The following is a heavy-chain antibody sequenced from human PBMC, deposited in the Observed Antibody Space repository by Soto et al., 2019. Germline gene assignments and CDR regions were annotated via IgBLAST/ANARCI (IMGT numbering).Heavy chain of an antibody. CDR1: GFTFDDYA. CDR2: ISWNSGSI. V-gene: IGHV3-9*01. J-gene: IGHJ4*02. D-gene: IGHD3-9*01. CDR3: AKDPSYDILTGYPDY. Sequence: GGSLRLSCAASGFTFDDYAMHWVRQAPGKGLEWVSGISWNSGSIGYADSVKGRFTISRDNAKNSLYLQMNGLRAEDTALYYCAKDPSYDILTGYPDYWGQGTLVTVSS.